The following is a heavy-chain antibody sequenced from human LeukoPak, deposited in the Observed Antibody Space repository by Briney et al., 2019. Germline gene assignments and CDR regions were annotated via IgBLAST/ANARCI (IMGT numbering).Heavy chain of an antibody. D-gene: IGHD5-12*01. CDR2: ISSSGGST. V-gene: IGHV3-23*01. Sequence: GGSLRLSCAASGFTFSSYAMSWVRQAPGKGLEWVSAISSSGGSTYYADSVKGRFTISRDNSKNTLYLQMNSLRAEDTAVYYCAKSRKAYSGYDSVYYFDYWGQGTLVTVSS. CDR1: GFTFSSYA. J-gene: IGHJ4*02. CDR3: AKSRKAYSGYDSVYYFDY.